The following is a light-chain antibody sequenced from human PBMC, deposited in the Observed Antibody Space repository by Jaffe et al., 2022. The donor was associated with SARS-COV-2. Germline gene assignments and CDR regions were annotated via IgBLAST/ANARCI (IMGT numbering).Light chain of an antibody. CDR3: QHRQLRGSSWT. Sequence: EFVLTQSPATLSLSPGERATLSCRASQTVDTPLAWYQHRPGQPPRLLIYDGYNRATGIPGRFVGRGSGTDFTLTISSLGPDDSGVYYCQHRQLRGSSWTFGQGTKVEIK. CDR2: DGY. J-gene: IGKJ1*01. CDR1: QTVDTP. V-gene: IGKV3-11*01.